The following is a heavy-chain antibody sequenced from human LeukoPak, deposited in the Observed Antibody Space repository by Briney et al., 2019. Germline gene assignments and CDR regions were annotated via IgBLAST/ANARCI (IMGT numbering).Heavy chain of an antibody. D-gene: IGHD3-22*01. V-gene: IGHV3-23*01. Sequence: GGSLRLSCAASGFTFSSYAMSWVRQAPGKGLEWVSAISGSGGSTYYADSVKGRFTISRDNSKNTLYLQMNSLRAEDTAVYYCAKIDYYDSSGYSAPVGYWGQGTLVTVSS. CDR3: AKIDYYDSSGYSAPVGY. CDR2: ISGSGGST. J-gene: IGHJ4*02. CDR1: GFTFSSYA.